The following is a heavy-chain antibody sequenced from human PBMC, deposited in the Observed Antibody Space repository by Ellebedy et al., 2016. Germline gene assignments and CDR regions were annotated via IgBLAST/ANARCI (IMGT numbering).Heavy chain of an antibody. CDR2: ISSSSSYI. D-gene: IGHD5-24*01. CDR1: GFSFSSYS. J-gene: IGHJ4*02. V-gene: IGHV3-21*01. CDR3: ASEGRWLQPHFDY. Sequence: GGSLRLSXAASGFSFSSYSMNWVRQAPGKGLEWVSSISSSSSYIYYADSVKGRFTISRDNAKNSLYLQMNSLRAEDTAVYYCASEGRWLQPHFDYWGQGTLVTVSS.